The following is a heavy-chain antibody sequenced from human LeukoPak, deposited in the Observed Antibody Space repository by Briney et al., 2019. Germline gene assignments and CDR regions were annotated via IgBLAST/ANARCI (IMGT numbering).Heavy chain of an antibody. CDR2: IYSGGST. CDR3: ARTSLWFGELYRAFDI. Sequence: PGGSLRLSCAASGFTFDDYGMSWVRQAPGKGLEWVSVIYSGGSTYYADSVKGRFTISRDNSKNTLYLQMNSLRAEDTAVYYCARTSLWFGELYRAFDIWGQGTMVTVSS. V-gene: IGHV3-53*01. CDR1: GFTFDDYG. J-gene: IGHJ3*02. D-gene: IGHD3-10*01.